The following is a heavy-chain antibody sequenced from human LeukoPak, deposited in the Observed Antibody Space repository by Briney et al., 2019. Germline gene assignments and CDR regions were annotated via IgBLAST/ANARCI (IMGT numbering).Heavy chain of an antibody. J-gene: IGHJ4*02. CDR2: ISSSSSTI. Sequence: GGSLRLSCAASGFTFSSYSMNWVRQAPGKGLEWVSYISSSSSTIYYADSVKGRFTISRDNAKNPLYLQMNSLRAEDTAVYYCARDLNFDYWGQGTLVTVSS. CDR1: GFTFSSYS. V-gene: IGHV3-48*01. CDR3: ARDLNFDY.